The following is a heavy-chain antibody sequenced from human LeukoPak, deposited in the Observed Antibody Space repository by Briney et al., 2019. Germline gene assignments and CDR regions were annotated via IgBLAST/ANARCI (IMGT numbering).Heavy chain of an antibody. J-gene: IGHJ5*02. CDR2: ISSSGSTI. CDR1: GFTFSSYE. Sequence: GRSLRLSCAASGFTFSSYEMNWVRQAPGKGLEWVSYISSSGSTIYYADSVKGRFTISRDNAKNSLYLQMNSLRAEDTAVYYCARDYYGSGADPWGQGTLVTVSS. D-gene: IGHD3-10*01. CDR3: ARDYYGSGADP. V-gene: IGHV3-48*03.